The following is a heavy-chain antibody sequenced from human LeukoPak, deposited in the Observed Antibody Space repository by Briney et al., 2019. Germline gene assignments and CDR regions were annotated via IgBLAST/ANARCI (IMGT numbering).Heavy chain of an antibody. V-gene: IGHV3-23*01. CDR2: IVGSGDST. CDR3: AKESTVTPGNVNWFDP. Sequence: GGSLRLSCAASGFTISNYGMTWVRQAPGKGLEWISTIVGSGDSTWYADSVKGRFRISRDNSKNTLYLQMNSLRAEDTAVYYCAKESTVTPGNVNWFDPWGQGTLVTVSS. CDR1: GFTISNYG. J-gene: IGHJ5*02. D-gene: IGHD4-17*01.